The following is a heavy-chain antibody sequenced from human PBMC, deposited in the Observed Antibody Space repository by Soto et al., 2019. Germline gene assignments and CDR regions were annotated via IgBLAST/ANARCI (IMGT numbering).Heavy chain of an antibody. D-gene: IGHD2-2*02. CDR3: ARGLVPAAIGYYYYGMDV. Sequence: GASVKVSCKASGDTFTGYYMHWVRQAPGQGLEWMGWINPNSGGTNYAQKFQGWVTMTRDTSISTAYMELSRLRSDDTAVYYCARGLVPAAIGYYYYGMDVWGQGTTVTVSS. J-gene: IGHJ6*02. CDR1: GDTFTGYY. CDR2: INPNSGGT. V-gene: IGHV1-2*04.